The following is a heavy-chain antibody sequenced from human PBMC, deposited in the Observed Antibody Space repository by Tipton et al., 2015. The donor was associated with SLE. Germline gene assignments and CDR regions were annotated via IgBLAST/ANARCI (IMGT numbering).Heavy chain of an antibody. V-gene: IGHV4-59*02. CDR3: ARGDSAYDLPDY. CDR1: GGSVRSNY. J-gene: IGHJ4*02. CDR2: ISHGGGS. D-gene: IGHD5-12*01. Sequence: TLSLTCSVSGGSVRSNYWIWIRQPPGKGLEWIGYISHGGGSNYNPSLKSRVTISVDTSKNQFSLKLNSVTAADTALYYCARGDSAYDLPDYWGQGTLVTVSS.